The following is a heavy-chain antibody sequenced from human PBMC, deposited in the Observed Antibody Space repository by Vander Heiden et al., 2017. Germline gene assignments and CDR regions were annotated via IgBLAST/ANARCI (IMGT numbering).Heavy chain of an antibody. Sequence: VQLVESGGGVVQPGRSLRLSCPPSGFTFSSYGMHWARQAPGKGLEWVAVIWYDGSNKYYADSVKGRFTISRDNSKNTLYQQMNSLRAEDTAVYYCARDPGAWELLPGPFDYWGQGTLVTVSS. V-gene: IGHV3-33*01. CDR3: ARDPGAWELLPGPFDY. CDR1: GFTFSSYG. CDR2: IWYDGSNK. D-gene: IGHD1-26*01. J-gene: IGHJ4*02.